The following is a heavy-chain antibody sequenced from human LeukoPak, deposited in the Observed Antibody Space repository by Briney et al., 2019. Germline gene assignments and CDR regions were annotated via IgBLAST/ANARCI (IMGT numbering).Heavy chain of an antibody. CDR1: GFTFSSHA. CDR3: ARVGASYYVDYFDY. V-gene: IGHV3-23*01. CDR2: ISDSGGST. Sequence: GGSLRLSCAASGFTFSSHAMSWVRQAPGKGLEWVSGISDSGGSTFYADSVKGRFTISRDNSKNTLYLHMNSLRAEDTAVNYCARVGASYYVDYFDYWGQGTLVTVSS. J-gene: IGHJ4*02. D-gene: IGHD1-26*01.